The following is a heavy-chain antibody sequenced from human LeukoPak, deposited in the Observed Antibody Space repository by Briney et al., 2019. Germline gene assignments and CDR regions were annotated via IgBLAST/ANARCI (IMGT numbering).Heavy chain of an antibody. CDR2: ISRDGTST. CDR1: GVTFSSHS. V-gene: IGHV3-74*01. D-gene: IGHD2-15*01. J-gene: IGHJ5*01. Sequence: GGSLRLSCAASGVTFSSHSMHWVRQAPGKGLVWVSGISRDGTSTSYADAVRGRFTISRDNAKNTLYLQMNSLRVEDTAVYSCARGWYGPDSCGQGTLVTVSS. CDR3: ARGWYGPDS.